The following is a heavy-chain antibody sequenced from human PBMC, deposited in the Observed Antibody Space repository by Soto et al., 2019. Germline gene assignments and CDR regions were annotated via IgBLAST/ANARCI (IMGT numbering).Heavy chain of an antibody. D-gene: IGHD5-18*01. Sequence: EVQLLESGGGLVQPGGSLRLSCAASGFTFSSYAMSWVRQAPGKGLEWVSAISGSGGSTYYADSEKGRFTISRDNSKNTLYLQMNSLRAEDTAVYYCAKDVDTAMVPSYYYGMDVWGQGTTVTVSS. J-gene: IGHJ6*02. V-gene: IGHV3-23*01. CDR3: AKDVDTAMVPSYYYGMDV. CDR1: GFTFSSYA. CDR2: ISGSGGST.